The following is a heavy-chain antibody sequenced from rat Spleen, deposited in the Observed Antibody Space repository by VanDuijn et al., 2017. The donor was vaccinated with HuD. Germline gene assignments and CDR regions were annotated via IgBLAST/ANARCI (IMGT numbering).Heavy chain of an antibody. CDR3: ATHEEQHDY. CDR1: GFTFNNYV. D-gene: IGHD1-2*01. Sequence: EVQLVESGGGLVQPGRSLKLSCAASGFTFNNYVMAWVRQSPTKGLEWVATILYDVSRTYYRDSVKGRFTISRDNAKSTLYLQMDSLRSEDTSNYYCATHEEQHDYWGQGVMDTVSS. V-gene: IGHV5-29*01. CDR2: ILYDVSRT. J-gene: IGHJ2*01.